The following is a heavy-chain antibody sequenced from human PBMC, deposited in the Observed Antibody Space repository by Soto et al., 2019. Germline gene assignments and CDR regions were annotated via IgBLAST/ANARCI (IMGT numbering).Heavy chain of an antibody. CDR3: AKESTQSSVWGENDY. CDR1: GFTFSSYS. D-gene: IGHD3-16*01. J-gene: IGHJ4*02. Sequence: GGSLRLSCAASGFTFSSYSMNWVRQAPGKGLEWVSYISSSSSTIYYADSVKGRFTISRDNAKNSLYLQMNSLRDEDTAVYYFAKESTQSSVWGENDYWGQGTLVTVSS. V-gene: IGHV3-48*02. CDR2: ISSSSSTI.